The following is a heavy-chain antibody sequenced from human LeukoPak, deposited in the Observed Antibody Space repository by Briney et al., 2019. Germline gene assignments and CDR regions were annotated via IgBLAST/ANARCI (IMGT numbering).Heavy chain of an antibody. Sequence: GGSLRLSCAASGFTFSSLAMSWVRQAPGKGLEWVSDISSSGDITDYADSVKGRFTISRDNSKNTVYLQMNSLRAEDTAVYYCARDLALGEDYWGQGTLVTVSS. CDR2: ISSSGDIT. D-gene: IGHD1-26*01. CDR1: GFTFSSLA. CDR3: ARDLALGEDY. J-gene: IGHJ4*02. V-gene: IGHV3-23*01.